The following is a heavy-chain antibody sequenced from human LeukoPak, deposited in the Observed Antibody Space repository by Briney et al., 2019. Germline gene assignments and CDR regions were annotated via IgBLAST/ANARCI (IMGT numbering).Heavy chain of an antibody. V-gene: IGHV3-23*01. CDR3: AKAAAERCASIKCYPFDS. Sequence: GGSLRLSCTASGFSFNSYAMNWVRQAPGKGLEWVASIIGPGGDTYHAGSVRGRFTISRDNSKNTLYLQMSHLRVEDTALYYCAKAAAERCASIKCYPFDSWGQGTLVAVSS. J-gene: IGHJ4*02. CDR2: IIGPGGDT. CDR1: GFSFNSYA. D-gene: IGHD1-1*01.